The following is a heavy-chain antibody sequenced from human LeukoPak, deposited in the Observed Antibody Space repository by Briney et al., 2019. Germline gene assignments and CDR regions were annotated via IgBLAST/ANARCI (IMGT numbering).Heavy chain of an antibody. V-gene: IGHV4-59*01. D-gene: IGHD3-22*01. CDR2: IYYSGST. CDR1: GGSISSYH. CDR3: ARARNYYDSSDYYYEGDAFDI. J-gene: IGHJ3*02. Sequence: SETLSLTCTVSGGSISSYHWSWLRQPPGKGLECIGFIYYSGSTNYNPSLKSRVTISVDTSKNQFSLKLSSVTAADTAVYYCARARNYYDSSDYYYEGDAFDIWGQGTMVTVSS.